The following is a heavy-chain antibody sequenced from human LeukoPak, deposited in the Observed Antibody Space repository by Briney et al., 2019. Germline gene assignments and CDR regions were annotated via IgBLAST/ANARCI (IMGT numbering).Heavy chain of an antibody. CDR2: INPNSGDT. CDR1: GYTFTGYY. V-gene: IGHV1-2*02. Sequence: GASVKVSCKASGYTFTGYYMHWVRQAPGQGLEWMGWINPNSGDTNYAQRFQGRVTMTRDTSIRTAYMEMTRLTSDDTAMYYCTRDGQWGTDYWGRGTLVTVSS. D-gene: IGHD6-19*01. J-gene: IGHJ4*02. CDR3: TRDGQWGTDY.